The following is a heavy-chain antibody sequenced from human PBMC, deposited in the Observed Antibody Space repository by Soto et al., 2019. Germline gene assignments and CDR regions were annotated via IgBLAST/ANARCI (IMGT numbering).Heavy chain of an antibody. CDR1: GFTFSNYG. CDR3: ARDGAAAGHNWFDP. J-gene: IGHJ5*02. CDR2: ISYDGYNK. D-gene: IGHD6-13*01. V-gene: IGHV3-30*03. Sequence: GGSLRLSCAASGFTFSNYGMHWVRRAPGKGLEWVAVISYDGYNKYYVDSVKGRFTISRDNSKNTLYLQMNSLRTEDTAVYYCARDGAAAGHNWFDPWGQGTLVTVSS.